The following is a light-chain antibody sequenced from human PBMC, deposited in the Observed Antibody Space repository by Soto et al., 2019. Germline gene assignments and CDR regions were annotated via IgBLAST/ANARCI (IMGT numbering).Light chain of an antibody. V-gene: IGKV2-28*01. CDR3: MHALQTPDT. J-gene: IGKJ2*01. Sequence: DIVMTQSPLSLPVTPGEPASISCRSSQSLLHSNGNHSLDWYLQKPRQSPQLLIYLGSNRASGAPDRFSGSGSGTDSTLKISRVEAEDVGVYDCMHALQTPDTFAQGTKLEIK. CDR1: QSLLHSNGNHS. CDR2: LGS.